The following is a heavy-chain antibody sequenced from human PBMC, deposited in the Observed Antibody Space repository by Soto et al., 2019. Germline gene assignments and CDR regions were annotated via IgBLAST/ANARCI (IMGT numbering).Heavy chain of an antibody. Sequence: QVQLVESGGGVVQPGWSLRLSCAASGFTFSSYAMHWVRQAPGKGLEWVAVISYDGSNKYYADSVKGRFTISRDNSKNTLYLQMNSLRAEDTAVYYCARDRYDYVWGSYRYFFDYWGQGTLVTVSS. CDR3: ARDRYDYVWGSYRYFFDY. CDR1: GFTFSSYA. CDR2: ISYDGSNK. D-gene: IGHD3-16*02. J-gene: IGHJ4*02. V-gene: IGHV3-30-3*01.